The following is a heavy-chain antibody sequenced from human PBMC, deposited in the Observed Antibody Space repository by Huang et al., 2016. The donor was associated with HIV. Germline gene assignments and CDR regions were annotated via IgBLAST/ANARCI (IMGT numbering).Heavy chain of an antibody. CDR1: GFIFSNAW. D-gene: IGHD3-3*01. J-gene: IGHJ3*02. CDR2: IKRKTEGGTI. CDR3: TTGNFWTGYDAFDI. V-gene: IGHV3-15*01. Sequence: EVQLVESGGGLVKRGGSRRLSCAAFGFIFSNAWRSWVRRATGGGLKWVGRIKRKTEGGTIDYAAPVKGRFFISRDDSRSTLYLQMNSLRTEDTAVYYCTTGNFWTGYDAFDIWGQGTMVTVSS.